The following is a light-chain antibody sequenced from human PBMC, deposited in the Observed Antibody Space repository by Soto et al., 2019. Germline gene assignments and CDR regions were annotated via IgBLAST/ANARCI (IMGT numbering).Light chain of an antibody. Sequence: DIQMTQSPSSLSASVGDRVSISCRASQNIRNFLIWYQQKAGEASKVLIYAASTLQRGVPSRFSGSGSGTDFTLTISSLQPEDFATYYCQQSYSDLGTFGPGTKIDIK. CDR3: QQSYSDLGT. CDR2: AAS. V-gene: IGKV1-39*01. CDR1: QNIRNF. J-gene: IGKJ3*01.